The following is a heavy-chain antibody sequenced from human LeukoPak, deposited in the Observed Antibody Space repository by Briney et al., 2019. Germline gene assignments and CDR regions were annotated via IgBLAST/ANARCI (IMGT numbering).Heavy chain of an antibody. CDR2: IYYSGST. V-gene: IGHV4-39*07. D-gene: IGHD6-6*01. Sequence: SETLSHTRTVYGGSISRSSYYWGWTRQPPGKGLEWIGSIYYSGSTYYNPSLKSRVTISVDTSRNQFSLKLNSVTAADTAVYYCARDSRYESSSAYNWFDPWGQGTLVTVSS. J-gene: IGHJ5*02. CDR3: ARDSRYESSSAYNWFDP. CDR1: GGSISRSSYY.